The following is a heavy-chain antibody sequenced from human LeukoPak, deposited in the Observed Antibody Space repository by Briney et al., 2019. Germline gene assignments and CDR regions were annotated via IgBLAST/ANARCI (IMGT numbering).Heavy chain of an antibody. CDR3: ARDRSRYDLDP. CDR2: ISYDGSNK. Sequence: GGSLRLSCAASGFTFSSYAMHWVRQAPGKGLEWVAVISYDGSNKYYADSVKGRSTISRDNSKNTLYLQMNSLRAEDTAVYYCARDRSRYDLDPWGQGTLVTVSS. J-gene: IGHJ5*02. D-gene: IGHD2-2*01. V-gene: IGHV3-30-3*01. CDR1: GFTFSSYA.